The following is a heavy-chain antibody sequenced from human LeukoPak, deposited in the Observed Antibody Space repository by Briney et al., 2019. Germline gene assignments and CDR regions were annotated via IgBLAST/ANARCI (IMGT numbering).Heavy chain of an antibody. Sequence: GGSLRLSCAASGFTFSSYAMSWVRQAPGKGLEWVSAISGSGGSTYYADSVKGRFTISRDNSKNTLYLQMNSLRAEDTAVYYCAKDSMIAVAGRVYDYWGQGTLVTVSS. CDR2: ISGSGGST. V-gene: IGHV3-23*01. CDR1: GFTFSSYA. J-gene: IGHJ4*02. D-gene: IGHD6-19*01. CDR3: AKDSMIAVAGRVYDY.